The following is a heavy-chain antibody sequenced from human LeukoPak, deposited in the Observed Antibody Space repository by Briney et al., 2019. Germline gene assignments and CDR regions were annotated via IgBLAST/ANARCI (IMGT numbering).Heavy chain of an antibody. J-gene: IGHJ4*02. CDR1: GFTFSSYW. V-gene: IGHV3-7*04. CDR3: VGGAGWQSDY. D-gene: IGHD2-15*01. CDR2: IEKDGSEK. Sequence: PGGSLRLSCVAPGFTFSSYWMNWVRQAPGKGPEWVANIEKDGSEKNYVDSVKGRFTISRDNAKSSVYLQMNNLRAEDTAVYYCVGGAGWQSDYWGQGTPVAVSS.